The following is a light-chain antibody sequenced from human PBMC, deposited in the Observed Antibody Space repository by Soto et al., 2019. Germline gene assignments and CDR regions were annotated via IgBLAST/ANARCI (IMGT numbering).Light chain of an antibody. Sequence: QSALTQPASVSGSPGQSITISCTGTSSDVGGYNYVSWYQQHPGKAPKLMIYEVSNRPSGVSNRFSGSKSGNTASLTTSGLQAEDEADYYYSSYTSSSTVWVFGGGTKLTAL. CDR3: SSYTSSSTVWV. CDR1: SSDVGGYNY. J-gene: IGLJ3*02. V-gene: IGLV2-14*01. CDR2: EVS.